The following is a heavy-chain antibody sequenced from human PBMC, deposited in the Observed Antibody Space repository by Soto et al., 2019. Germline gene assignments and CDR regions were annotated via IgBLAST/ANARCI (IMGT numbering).Heavy chain of an antibody. CDR3: ARDKGYCIDTSCPDFDY. V-gene: IGHV1-69*04. CDR1: GGTLSSYT. D-gene: IGHD2-15*01. CDR2: VIPNLGVT. J-gene: IGHJ4*02. Sequence: EASVKVSSKAAGGTLSSYTFSWGRQAPGQGLEWMGRVIPNLGVTNYAKKFQGRFTIVVDTSTSTAYMELNSLRYEDTAVYYCARDKGYCIDTSCPDFDYWGQGTLVTVSS.